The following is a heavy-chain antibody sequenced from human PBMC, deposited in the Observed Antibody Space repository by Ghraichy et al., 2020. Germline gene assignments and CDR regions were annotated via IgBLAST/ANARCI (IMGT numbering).Heavy chain of an antibody. Sequence: GGSLRLSCAASGFTFSSYGMHWVRQAPGKGLEWVAVISYDGSNKYYADSVKGRFTISRDNSKNTLYLQMNSLRAEDTAVYYCAKDGTPVYAKLDYCGQGTLVTVSS. CDR3: AKDGTPVYAKLDY. CDR1: GFTFSSYG. CDR2: ISYDGSNK. J-gene: IGHJ4*02. V-gene: IGHV3-30*18. D-gene: IGHD5/OR15-5a*01.